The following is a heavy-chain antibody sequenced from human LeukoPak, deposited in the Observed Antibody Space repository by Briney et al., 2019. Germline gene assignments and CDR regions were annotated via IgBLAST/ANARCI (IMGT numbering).Heavy chain of an antibody. Sequence: GGSLRLSCAASGFTFSSYWMSWVRQAPGKGLEWVANIKQDGSEKYYVDSVKGRFTISRDNAKNSLYLQMKSLRAEDTAVYYCARVLIAARPGEFRYYGMDVWGQGTTVTVSS. V-gene: IGHV3-7*01. CDR3: ARVLIAARPGEFRYYGMDV. D-gene: IGHD6-6*01. J-gene: IGHJ6*02. CDR1: GFTFSSYW. CDR2: IKQDGSEK.